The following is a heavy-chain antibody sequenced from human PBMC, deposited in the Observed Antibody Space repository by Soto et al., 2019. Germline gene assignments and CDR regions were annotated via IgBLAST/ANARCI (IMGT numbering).Heavy chain of an antibody. CDR1: GARFTSYA. V-gene: IGHV5-51*03. J-gene: IGHJ4*02. Sequence: GESLSICCNGLGARFTSYAAGWMRQMLGKGLEWMGIIYPGDSDARDSPYIPGQVTMSADKSISFAYLQMRSLKTEDTAVYFSARDRDCGVSWTDGYLDNWGLGTVVTVSS. CDR3: ARDRDCGVSWTDGYLDN. CDR2: IYPGDSDA. D-gene: IGHD2-21*01.